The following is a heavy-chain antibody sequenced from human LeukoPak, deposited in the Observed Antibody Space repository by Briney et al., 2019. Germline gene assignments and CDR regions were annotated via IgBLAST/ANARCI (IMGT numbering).Heavy chain of an antibody. CDR2: IKQDGSEK. V-gene: IGHV3-7*01. J-gene: IGHJ4*02. CDR1: GFTFSNYW. Sequence: GGSLRLSCAVSGFTFSNYWMSWVRQTPGKGLEWVANIKQDGSEKYYVDSVKGRFTISRDNAKNSLYLQMNSLRAEDTAVYYCARPLNFDYWGQGTLVTVSS. CDR3: ARPLNFDY.